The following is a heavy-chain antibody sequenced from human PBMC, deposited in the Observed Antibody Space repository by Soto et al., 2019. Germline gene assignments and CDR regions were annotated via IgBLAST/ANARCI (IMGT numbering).Heavy chain of an antibody. J-gene: IGHJ4*02. CDR3: AKDVCSGATTACYTRLDS. D-gene: IGHD1-26*01. CDR1: GGSISSYY. V-gene: IGHV4-59*01. CDR2: IYYSGST. Sequence: SETLSLTCTVSGGSISSYYWSWIRQPPGKGLEWIGYIYYSGSTNYNPSLKSRVTISVDTSKNQFSLKLSSVTAADSGLYYCAKDVCSGATTACYTRLDSWGQGTQVTVSS.